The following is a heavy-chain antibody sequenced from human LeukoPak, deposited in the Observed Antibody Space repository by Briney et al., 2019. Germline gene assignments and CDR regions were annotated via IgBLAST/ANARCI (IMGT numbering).Heavy chain of an antibody. Sequence: SVKVSCKASGGTFSSYAISWVRQAPGQGLEWMGRIIPIFGTANYARKFQGRVTITKDESTSTAYMELSSLRSEDTAVYYCAREDYDFWSGYSVNWFDPWGQGTLVTVSS. CDR1: GGTFSSYA. J-gene: IGHJ5*02. CDR2: IIPIFGTA. CDR3: AREDYDFWSGYSVNWFDP. D-gene: IGHD3-3*01. V-gene: IGHV1-69*05.